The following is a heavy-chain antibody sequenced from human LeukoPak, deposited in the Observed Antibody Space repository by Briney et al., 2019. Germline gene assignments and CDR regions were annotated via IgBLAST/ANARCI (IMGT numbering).Heavy chain of an antibody. D-gene: IGHD4-17*01. J-gene: IGHJ5*02. CDR1: GGSINGYY. CDR3: ARVFRGAVTSNWFDP. CDR2: IFDSGST. V-gene: IGHV4-59*01. Sequence: KPSETLSLTCTVSGGSINGYYWTWVRQPPGKGLEWIGYIFDSGSTNYNPSLKSRVTMSVDSSNTEFSLRLNSVTAADTAVYYCARVFRGAVTSNWFDPWGQGTLVTVSS.